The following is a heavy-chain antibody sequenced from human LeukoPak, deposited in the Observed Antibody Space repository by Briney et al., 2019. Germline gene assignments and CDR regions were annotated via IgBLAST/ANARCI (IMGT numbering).Heavy chain of an antibody. CDR3: AKDPPHSSGPNSPCFEF. J-gene: IGHJ4*02. D-gene: IGHD6-19*01. V-gene: IGHV1-18*01. CDR2: ISAYNGNT. CDR1: GYTFTSYG. Sequence: GASVKVSCKASGYTFTSYGISWVRQAPGQGLEWMGWISAYNGNTNYAQKFQGRVTMTTDTSTSTAYMELRSLRSDDTAVYYCAKDPPHSSGPNSPCFEFWGQGTLVTVSS.